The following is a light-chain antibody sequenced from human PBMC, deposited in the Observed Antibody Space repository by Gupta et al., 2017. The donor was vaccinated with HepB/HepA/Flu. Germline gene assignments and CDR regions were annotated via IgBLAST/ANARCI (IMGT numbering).Light chain of an antibody. J-gene: IGKJ1*01. Sequence: DIQITQFPSTLAASVEHRVTISSRASDNVNRWLTWYQQKPGRAPKLLINQASNLEYGVSSRFRGSGSGTEFTLTISSLQPDDFATYYCIHFHSYPWTFGQGTTVEVK. V-gene: IGKV1-5*03. CDR3: IHFHSYPWT. CDR2: QAS. CDR1: DNVNRW.